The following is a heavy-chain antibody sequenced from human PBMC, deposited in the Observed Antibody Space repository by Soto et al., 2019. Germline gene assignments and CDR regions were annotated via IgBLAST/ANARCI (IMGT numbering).Heavy chain of an antibody. Sequence: QVPLVQSGAEVKKPGASVKVSCKASGYTFTSYGISWVRQAPGQGLEWMGWISAYNGNTNYAQKLQGRVTMTTDTSTSTAYMELRSLRSDDTAVYYCARDGTGTYYYGSGTEGPFDYWGQGTLVTVSS. D-gene: IGHD3-10*01. CDR1: GYTFTSYG. V-gene: IGHV1-18*01. CDR2: ISAYNGNT. J-gene: IGHJ4*02. CDR3: ARDGTGTYYYGSGTEGPFDY.